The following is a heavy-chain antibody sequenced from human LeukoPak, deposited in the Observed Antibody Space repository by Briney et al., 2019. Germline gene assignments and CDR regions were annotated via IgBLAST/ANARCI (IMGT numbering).Heavy chain of an antibody. Sequence: ASVKVSCKASGYTFTGYYMHWVRQAPGQGLEWMGWINPNSGGTNYAQKFQGRVTMTRDTSISTAYMELSRLRSDDTAVYYCASQQWLGYSYYYGMDVWGQGTTVTVSS. D-gene: IGHD6-19*01. CDR3: ASQQWLGYSYYYGMDV. CDR2: INPNSGGT. CDR1: GYTFTGYY. J-gene: IGHJ6*02. V-gene: IGHV1-2*02.